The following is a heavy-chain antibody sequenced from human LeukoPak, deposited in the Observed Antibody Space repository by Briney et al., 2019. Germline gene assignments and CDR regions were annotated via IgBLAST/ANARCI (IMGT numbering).Heavy chain of an antibody. J-gene: IGHJ6*02. V-gene: IGHV3-53*01. D-gene: IGHD5-18*01. Sequence: GGPLRLSCAASGFSVSNNYMSWVRQAPGKGLEWVSVIHSGGETYYTDSVKGRFTISRDNSKNTLYLQMNSLRAEDTAVYYCARGGIQLWLGYYYYGMDVWGQGTTVTVSS. CDR3: ARGGIQLWLGYYYYGMDV. CDR2: IHSGGET. CDR1: GFSVSNNY.